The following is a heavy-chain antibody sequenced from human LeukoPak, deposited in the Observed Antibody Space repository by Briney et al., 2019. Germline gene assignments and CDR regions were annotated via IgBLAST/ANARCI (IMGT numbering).Heavy chain of an antibody. D-gene: IGHD3-10*01. CDR1: GDSISSSIW. J-gene: IGHJ4*02. CDR2: IKQDGSEK. V-gene: IGHV3-7*01. CDR3: ARDVVQGGY. Sequence: ETLSLTCAVSGDSISSSIWWSWVRQAPGKGLEWVANIKQDGSEKYYVDSVKGRFTISRDNAKNSLYLQMNSLRAEDTAVYYCARDVVQGGYWGQGTLVTVSS.